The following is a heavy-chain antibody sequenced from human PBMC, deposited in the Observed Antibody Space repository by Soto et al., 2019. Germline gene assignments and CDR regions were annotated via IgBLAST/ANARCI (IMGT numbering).Heavy chain of an antibody. CDR2: TGATGRTT. CDR1: GFTFNIYA. V-gene: IGHV3-23*01. Sequence: GSLRLSCTASGFTFNIYAMTWVRQAPGKGLEWVSTTGATGRTTYYSDAVKGRFTVSRDNSKNTLDLQMSNLRAEDTAVYYCARGLRDFDWRLPFGYWGQGTLLTVSS. CDR3: ARGLRDFDWRLPFGY. D-gene: IGHD3-9*01. J-gene: IGHJ4*02.